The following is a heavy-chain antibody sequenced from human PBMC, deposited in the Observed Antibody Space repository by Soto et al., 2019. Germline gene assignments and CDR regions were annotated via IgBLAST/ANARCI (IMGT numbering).Heavy chain of an antibody. J-gene: IGHJ4*02. CDR1: EFTFGNYW. D-gene: IGHD6-19*01. CDR3: AREAAVAGTLGDS. Sequence: EVQLVESGGGLVQPGGSLRLSCVASEFTFGNYWMSWVRQAPGKGLEWVANIKKDGSVKNYADSMKVRFTISRDNARNSVYLKRNNRRAEDTAVYYCAREAAVAGTLGDSWGQGTLVTVSS. CDR2: IKKDGSVK. V-gene: IGHV3-7*04.